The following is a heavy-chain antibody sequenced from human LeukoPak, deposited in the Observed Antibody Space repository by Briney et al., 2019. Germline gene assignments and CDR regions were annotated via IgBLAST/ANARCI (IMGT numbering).Heavy chain of an antibody. CDR1: GFTFSSYS. V-gene: IGHV3-21*01. CDR2: ISSSSSYI. D-gene: IGHD2-2*01. Sequence: GGSLRLSCAASGFTFSSYSMNWVRQAPGKGLEWVSPISSSSSYIYYADSVKGRFTTSRDNAKNSLYLQMNSLRAEDTAVYYCARDSCSSTSCYFYYWGQGTLVTVSS. CDR3: ARDSCSSTSCYFYY. J-gene: IGHJ4*02.